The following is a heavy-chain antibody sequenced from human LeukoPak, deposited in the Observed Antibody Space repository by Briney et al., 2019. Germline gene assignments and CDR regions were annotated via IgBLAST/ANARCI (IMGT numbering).Heavy chain of an antibody. V-gene: IGHV3-74*01. J-gene: IGHJ6*02. Sequence: GGSLRLSCLASGFTVTNYAMHWVRQAPGKGLVWVSRINSDGSSTSYADSVKGRFTISRDNAKNTLYLQMNSLRAEDTAVYYCARGSTSLDVWGQGTTVTVSS. CDR1: GFTVTNYA. CDR2: INSDGSST. D-gene: IGHD2-2*01. CDR3: ARGSTSLDV.